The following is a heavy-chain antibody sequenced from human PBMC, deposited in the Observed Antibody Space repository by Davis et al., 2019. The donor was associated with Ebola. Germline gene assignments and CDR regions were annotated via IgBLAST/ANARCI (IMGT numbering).Heavy chain of an antibody. D-gene: IGHD6-6*01. Sequence: ASVKVSCKVSGYTLTELSMHWVRQAPGKGLEWMGGFDPEDGETIYAQKFQGRVTMTEDTSTDTAYMELSSLRSEDTAVYYCATDGSSSSKGYYYYYMDVWGKGTTVTVSS. V-gene: IGHV1-24*01. CDR2: FDPEDGET. CDR3: ATDGSSSSKGYYYYYMDV. J-gene: IGHJ6*03. CDR1: GYTLTELS.